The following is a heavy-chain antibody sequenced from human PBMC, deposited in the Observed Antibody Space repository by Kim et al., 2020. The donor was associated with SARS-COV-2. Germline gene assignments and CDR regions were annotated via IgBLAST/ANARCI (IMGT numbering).Heavy chain of an antibody. D-gene: IGHD6-13*01. V-gene: IGHV3-23*01. J-gene: IGHJ4*02. Sequence: GGSLRLSCAASGFTLNNYAMTWVRQAPGKGLEWVSLISAGGGNTHYADSVKGRFTISRDNSENTVYLQMNNLRADDTAVYYCAKDSSNWSLYFDYWGRGTLVTVSS. CDR3: AKDSSNWSLYFDY. CDR1: GFTLNNYA. CDR2: ISAGGGNT.